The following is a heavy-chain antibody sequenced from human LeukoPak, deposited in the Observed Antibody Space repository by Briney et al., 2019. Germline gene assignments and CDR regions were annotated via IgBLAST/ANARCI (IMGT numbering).Heavy chain of an antibody. Sequence: GASVKVSCKASGGTFSSYAISWVRQAPGQGLEWMGRIIPIFGTANYAQKFQGRVTITTDESTSTAYMELSSLRSEDTAVYYCARAYYYDSSGYYGAFDIWGQGTTVTVSS. J-gene: IGHJ3*02. CDR1: GGTFSSYA. CDR3: ARAYYYDSSGYYGAFDI. V-gene: IGHV1-69*05. CDR2: IIPIFGTA. D-gene: IGHD3-22*01.